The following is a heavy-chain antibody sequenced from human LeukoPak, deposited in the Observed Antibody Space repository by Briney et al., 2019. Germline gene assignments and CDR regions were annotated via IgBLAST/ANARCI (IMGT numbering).Heavy chain of an antibody. V-gene: IGHV3-23*01. D-gene: IGHD4-17*01. CDR2: ISGSGDST. Sequence: PGGSLRLSCAASEFSVGSNYMTWVRQAPGKGLEWVSAISGSGDSTYYVDSVKGRFTISRDNSKNMLYLQMNSLRGEDTAVYYCAIERGDGDPFDYWGQGTLVTVAS. J-gene: IGHJ4*02. CDR1: EFSVGSNY. CDR3: AIERGDGDPFDY.